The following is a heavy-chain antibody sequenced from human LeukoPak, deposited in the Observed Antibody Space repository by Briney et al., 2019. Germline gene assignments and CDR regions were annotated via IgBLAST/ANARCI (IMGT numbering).Heavy chain of an antibody. CDR3: ARDQSSYYYDSSGLGDI. V-gene: IGHV1-18*01. D-gene: IGHD3-22*01. CDR1: GYTFTSYG. CDR2: ISAYNGNT. Sequence: ASVKVSCKASGYTFTSYGISWVRQAPGQGLEWMGWISAYNGNTNYAQKLQDRVTMTTDTSTSTAYMELRSLRSDDTAVYYCARDQSSYYYDSSGLGDIWGQGTMVTVSS. J-gene: IGHJ3*02.